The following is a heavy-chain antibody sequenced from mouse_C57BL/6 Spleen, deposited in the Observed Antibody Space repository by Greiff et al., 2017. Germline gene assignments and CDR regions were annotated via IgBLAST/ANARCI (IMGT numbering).Heavy chain of an antibody. Sequence: EVKLMESGPELVKPGASVKISCKASGYSFTGYYMNWVKQSPEKSLEWIGEINPSTGGTTYNQKFKAKATLTVDKSSSTAYMQLKSLTSEDSAVYYCARSDSSGYVAYWGQGTLVTVSA. CDR1: GYSFTGYY. CDR2: INPSTGGT. J-gene: IGHJ3*01. V-gene: IGHV1-42*01. D-gene: IGHD3-2*02. CDR3: ARSDSSGYVAY.